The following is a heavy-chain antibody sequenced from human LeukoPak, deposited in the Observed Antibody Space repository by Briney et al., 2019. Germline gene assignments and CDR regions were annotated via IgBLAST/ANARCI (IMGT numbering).Heavy chain of an antibody. J-gene: IGHJ6*03. D-gene: IGHD6-13*01. CDR1: GYTFTSYD. V-gene: IGHV1-8*03. CDR3: ARGGRAAAGRTYYYYMDV. Sequence: ASVKVSCKASGYTFTSYDINWVRQATGQGLEWMGWMNPNSGNTGYAQKFQGRVTITRNTSISTAYMELSSLRSEDTAVYYCARGGRAAAGRTYYYYMDVWGKGTTVTVSS. CDR2: MNPNSGNT.